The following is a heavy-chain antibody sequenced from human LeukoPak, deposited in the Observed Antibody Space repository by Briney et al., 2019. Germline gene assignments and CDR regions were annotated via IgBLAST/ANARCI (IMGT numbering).Heavy chain of an antibody. D-gene: IGHD4-17*01. J-gene: IGHJ4*02. CDR3: AREGGPGYGVY. V-gene: IGHV1-69*10. Sequence: GASVKVSCKASGGTFLNYVISWVRQAAGQGLEWMGGIIPIFGIANYAQKFHGRVTSTADKSTSTAYVELSSLRSEDTAVYYCAREGGPGYGVYWGQGTLVTVSS. CDR1: GGTFLNYV. CDR2: IIPIFGIA.